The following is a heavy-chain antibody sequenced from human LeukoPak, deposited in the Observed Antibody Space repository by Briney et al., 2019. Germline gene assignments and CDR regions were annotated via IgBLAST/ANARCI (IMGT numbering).Heavy chain of an antibody. CDR3: AKLREWELPDLFDY. V-gene: IGHV3-23*01. CDR2: ISGSGGSR. Sequence: PGGSLRLSCAASGFIFSIYGMHWVRQAPGKGLGWVSGISGSGGSRFYTDSVMGRFTISRDNSKNTLYLQMNSLRAEDTAVYYCAKLREWELPDLFDYWGQGTLVTVSS. CDR1: GFIFSIYG. J-gene: IGHJ4*02. D-gene: IGHD1-26*01.